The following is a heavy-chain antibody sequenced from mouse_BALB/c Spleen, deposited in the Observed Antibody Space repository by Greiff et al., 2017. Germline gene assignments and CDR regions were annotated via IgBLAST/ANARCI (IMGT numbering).Heavy chain of an antibody. CDR3: ARWADYDAMDY. V-gene: IGHV1S127*01. D-gene: IGHD1-1*02. Sequence: QVHVKQSGPQLVRPGASVKISCKASGYSFTSYWMHWVKQRPGQGLEWIGMIDPSDSETRLNQKFKDKATLTVNKSSSTAYMQLSSPTSEDSAVYYCARWADYDAMDYWGQGTSVTVSS. CDR2: IDPSDSET. CDR1: GYSFTSYW. J-gene: IGHJ4*01.